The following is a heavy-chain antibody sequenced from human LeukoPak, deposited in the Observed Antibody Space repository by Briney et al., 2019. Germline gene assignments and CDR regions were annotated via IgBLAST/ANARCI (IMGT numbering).Heavy chain of an antibody. Sequence: GRSLRLSCAASGFTFSSYAMHWVRQAPGKGLEWVAVISYDGSNKYYADSVKGRFTISRDNSKNTLYLQMNSMRAEDTAVYYCAKGYCSSTSCFYYMDVWGKGTTVTVSS. V-gene: IGHV3-30-3*01. CDR3: AKGYCSSTSCFYYMDV. J-gene: IGHJ6*03. CDR2: ISYDGSNK. D-gene: IGHD2-2*01. CDR1: GFTFSSYA.